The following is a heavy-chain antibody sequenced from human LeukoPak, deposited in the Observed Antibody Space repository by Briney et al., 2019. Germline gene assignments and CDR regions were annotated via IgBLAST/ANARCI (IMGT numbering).Heavy chain of an antibody. CDR2: INHSGST. V-gene: IGHV4-34*01. Sequence: SETLSLTCAVYGGSFSGYYWSWIRQPPGKGLEWIGEINHSGSTNYNPSLKTRVTISVDTSKNQFSLKLSSVTAADTAVYYCAGREKYYYMDVWGKGTTVTVSS. CDR1: GGSFSGYY. D-gene: IGHD5-24*01. CDR3: AGREKYYYMDV. J-gene: IGHJ6*03.